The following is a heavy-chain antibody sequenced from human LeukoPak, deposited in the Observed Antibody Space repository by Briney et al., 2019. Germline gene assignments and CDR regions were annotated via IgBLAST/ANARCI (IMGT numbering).Heavy chain of an antibody. CDR3: ARVVSYDGYYFDY. D-gene: IGHD3-22*01. CDR1: GYSISSGYY. CDR2: IYHSGST. V-gene: IGHV4-38-2*02. Sequence: SGTLSLTCTVSGYSISSGYYWGWIRQPPGKGLEWIGSIYHSGSTYYNPSLKSRVTISVDTSKNQFSLKLSSVTAADTAVYYCARVVSYDGYYFDYWGQGTLVTVSS. J-gene: IGHJ4*02.